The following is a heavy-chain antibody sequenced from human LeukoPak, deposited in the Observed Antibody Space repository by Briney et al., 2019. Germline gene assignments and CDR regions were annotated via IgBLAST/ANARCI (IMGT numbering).Heavy chain of an antibody. D-gene: IGHD3-3*02. V-gene: IGHV3-23*01. CDR1: GFTFSSYA. Sequence: GGPLRLSCAASGFTFSSYAMSWARQAPGKGLEWVSAISGSGGSTYYADSVKGRFTISRDNSKNTLYLQMNSLRAEDTAVYYCAKALLGDFDYWGQGTLVTVSS. CDR2: ISGSGGST. J-gene: IGHJ4*02. CDR3: AKALLGDFDY.